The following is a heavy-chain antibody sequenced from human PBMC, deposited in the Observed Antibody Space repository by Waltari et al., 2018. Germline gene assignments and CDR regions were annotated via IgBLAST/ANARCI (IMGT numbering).Heavy chain of an antibody. V-gene: IGHV3-23*03. Sequence: EVQLLESGGGLVQPGGSLRLSCAASGFTFSSYAMSWVRQAPGKGLEGVSVIYSGGSTYYADSVKGRFTISRDNSKNTLYLQMNSLRAEDTAVYYCAKARLAYYYYMDVWGKGTTVTVSS. CDR1: GFTFSSYA. D-gene: IGHD2-21*01. CDR2: IYSGGST. J-gene: IGHJ6*03. CDR3: AKARLAYYYYMDV.